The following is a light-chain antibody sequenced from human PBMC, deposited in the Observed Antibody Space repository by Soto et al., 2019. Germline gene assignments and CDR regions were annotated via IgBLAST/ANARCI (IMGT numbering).Light chain of an antibody. CDR3: QQYGGSTRT. V-gene: IGKV3-20*01. Sequence: EIVLTQSPVTLSLSPGERATLSCRASQSVSNNYLAWYQQKPGQAPRLLIYGASNRATGIPDRFRGSGSGTDFTLSISRLEPEDFAVYYCQQYGGSTRTFGQGTKVDIK. J-gene: IGKJ1*01. CDR2: GAS. CDR1: QSVSNNY.